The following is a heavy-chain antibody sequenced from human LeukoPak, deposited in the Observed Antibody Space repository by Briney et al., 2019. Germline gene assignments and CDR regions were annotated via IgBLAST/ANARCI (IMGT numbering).Heavy chain of an antibody. J-gene: IGHJ3*01. CDR2: ISSDGDDK. Sequence: PGRSLRLSCSASGFTFSSFLMHWVRQAPGKGLEWVAVISSDGDDKYYADSVKGRFRISRDNSKKTLFLQMNGLRTEDTAVYHCHFVAGAARSPPDSFDVLGQGTLVTVAS. CDR1: GFTFSSFL. D-gene: IGHD2-21*02. V-gene: IGHV3-30*01. CDR3: HFVAGAARSPPDSFDV.